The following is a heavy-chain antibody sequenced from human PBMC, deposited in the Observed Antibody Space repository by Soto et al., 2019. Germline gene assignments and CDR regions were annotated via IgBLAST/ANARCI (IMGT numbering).Heavy chain of an antibody. CDR1: GFTFSSYA. J-gene: IGHJ4*02. D-gene: IGHD6-13*01. Sequence: GGSLRLSCAASGFTFSSYAMSWVRQAPGKGLEWVSGISGSGGGTYYADSVKGRFTISRDNSKNTLYLQMNSPRAEDTAVYSCAKAGSSSWYAELDYWGQGTLVTVSS. V-gene: IGHV3-23*01. CDR2: ISGSGGGT. CDR3: AKAGSSSWYAELDY.